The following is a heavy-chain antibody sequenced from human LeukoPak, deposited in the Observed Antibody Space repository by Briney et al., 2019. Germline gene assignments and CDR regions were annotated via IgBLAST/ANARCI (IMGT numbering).Heavy chain of an antibody. CDR2: IKEDGSQK. J-gene: IGHJ4*02. V-gene: IGHV3-7*04. CDR1: GFTFSSHA. Sequence: QPGGSLRLSCAASGFTFSSHAMSWVRQAPGKGLEWVANIKEDGSQKYYVDSVKGRFTISRDNAKNSLYLQMNSLRAEDTAVYYCARDGTFRGSSWYSDYWGQGTLVTVSS. CDR3: ARDGTFRGSSWYSDY. D-gene: IGHD6-13*01.